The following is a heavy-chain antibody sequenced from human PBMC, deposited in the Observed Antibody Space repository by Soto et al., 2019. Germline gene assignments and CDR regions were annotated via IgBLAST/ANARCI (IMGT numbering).Heavy chain of an antibody. D-gene: IGHD3-16*01. CDR2: ISPYNDYT. Sequence: QVQLVQSAAEVKKPGASVRVSCKASGYTFIRYGIAWVRQAPGQGLEWMGWISPYNDYTIYAQKLQGRVTMTADTSTRTVYMGLRGLKPDDTAVYSCARGGYYDNTWGKLSHYGLDVWGQGTSVTVSS. CDR3: ARGGYYDNTWGKLSHYGLDV. J-gene: IGHJ6*02. CDR1: GYTFIRYG. V-gene: IGHV1-18*01.